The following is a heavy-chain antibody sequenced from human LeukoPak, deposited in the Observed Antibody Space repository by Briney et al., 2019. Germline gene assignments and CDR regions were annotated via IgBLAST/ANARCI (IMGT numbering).Heavy chain of an antibody. J-gene: IGHJ3*02. CDR1: GYTLTELS. Sequence: ASVKVSCKVSGYTLTELSMHWVRQAPGKGLEWMGGIIPIFGTANYAQKFQGRVTITTDEPTSTAYMELSSLRSEDTAVYYCARVRGSYLDYAFDIWGQGTMVTVSS. CDR3: ARVRGSYLDYAFDI. D-gene: IGHD1-26*01. V-gene: IGHV1-69*05. CDR2: IIPIFGTA.